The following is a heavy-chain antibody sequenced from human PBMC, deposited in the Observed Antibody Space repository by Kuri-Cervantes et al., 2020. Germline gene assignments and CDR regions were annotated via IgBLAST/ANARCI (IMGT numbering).Heavy chain of an antibody. Sequence: GESLKISCAASGLTFSNYAMHWVRQAPGKGLEWVALISYDGSNKYYADSVKGRFTISRDNSKNTLYLQMNSLRREDTAVYYCARDQQPGVVIIPDYFDYWGQGTLVTVSS. CDR1: GLTFSNYA. CDR3: ARDQQPGVVIIPDYFDY. J-gene: IGHJ4*02. V-gene: IGHV3-30-3*01. CDR2: ISYDGSNK. D-gene: IGHD3-3*01.